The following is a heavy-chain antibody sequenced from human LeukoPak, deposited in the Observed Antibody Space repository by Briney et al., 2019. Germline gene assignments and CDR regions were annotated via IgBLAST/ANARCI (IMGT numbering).Heavy chain of an antibody. CDR3: ARVRFSSGWYIAFDM. V-gene: IGHV1-46*01. CDR2: IHPSGGST. J-gene: IGHJ3*02. CDR1: GDTFSSNY. D-gene: IGHD6-19*01. Sequence: SVKVSCKASGDTFSSNYVQWVRPAPGQGLEWMGIIHPSGGSTSYAQKFQGRVTMTRDTSTSTVYMELSSLRSEDTAVYYCARVRFSSGWYIAFDMWGQGTMVTVSS.